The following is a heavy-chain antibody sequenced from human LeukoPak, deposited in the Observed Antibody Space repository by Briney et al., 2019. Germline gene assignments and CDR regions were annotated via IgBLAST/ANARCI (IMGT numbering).Heavy chain of an antibody. J-gene: IGHJ6*02. V-gene: IGHV3-30*03. D-gene: IGHD3-22*01. CDR1: GFTFSSYG. Sequence: GGSLRLSCAASGFTFSSYGMHWVRQAPGKGLEWVAVISYDGSNNYYADSVKGRFTISRDNSKNTLYLQMNSLRAEDTAVYYCARVLLPLYGMDVWGQGTTVTVSS. CDR3: ARVLLPLYGMDV. CDR2: ISYDGSNN.